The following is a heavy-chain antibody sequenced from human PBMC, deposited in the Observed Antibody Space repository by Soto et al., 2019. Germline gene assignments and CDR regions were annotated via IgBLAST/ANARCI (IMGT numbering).Heavy chain of an antibody. CDR3: ARGRATTNTIFGVVTSLYYYYYGMDV. CDR2: IIPIFGTP. CDR1: GGTFSNFA. D-gene: IGHD3-3*01. V-gene: IGHV1-69*05. J-gene: IGHJ6*02. Sequence: GASVKVSCKASGGTFSNFAFSWVRQAPGQGPEWMGGIIPIFGTPNYAQRFQGRVTMTRNTSISTAYMELSSLRSEDTAVYYCARGRATTNTIFGVVTSLYYYYYGMDVWGQGTTVTVSS.